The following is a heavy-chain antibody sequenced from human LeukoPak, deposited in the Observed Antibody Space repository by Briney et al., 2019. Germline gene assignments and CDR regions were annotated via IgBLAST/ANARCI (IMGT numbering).Heavy chain of an antibody. V-gene: IGHV5-10-1*01. CDR3: ARHLGGYTHFDY. CDR1: GYXFTNYW. D-gene: IGHD3-22*01. Sequence: GESLRISCNGSGYXFTNYWIAWARQMPGKGPECVGKIDPSDSYTNYSPSFQGHVTISADKSINTAYLQWSSLEASDTAIYFCARHLGGYTHFDYWGQGTLVTVSS. J-gene: IGHJ4*02. CDR2: IDPSDSYT.